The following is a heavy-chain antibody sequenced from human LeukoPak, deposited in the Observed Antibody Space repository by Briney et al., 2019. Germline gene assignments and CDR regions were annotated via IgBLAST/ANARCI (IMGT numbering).Heavy chain of an antibody. CDR3: TTTIAVAGTGYY. D-gene: IGHD6-19*01. Sequence: GSLRLPCAASGFTFSNAWMSWVRQAPGKGLEWVGRIKSKTDGGTTDYAAPVKGRFTISRDDSKNTLYLQMNSLKTEDTAVYYCTTTIAVAGTGYYWGQGTLVTVSS. J-gene: IGHJ4*02. V-gene: IGHV3-15*01. CDR2: IKSKTDGGTT. CDR1: GFTFSNAW.